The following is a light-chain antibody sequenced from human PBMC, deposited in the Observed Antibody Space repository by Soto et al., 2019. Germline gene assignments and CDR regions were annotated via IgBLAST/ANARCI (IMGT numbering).Light chain of an antibody. V-gene: IGKV3-15*01. CDR2: GAS. CDR1: QSVNNN. J-gene: IGKJ1*01. Sequence: EIVLTQSPGTLSLSPGERATLSCRASQSVNNNYLAWYQLKPGQAPRLLIYGASTRATGIPARFSGSGSGTESTLTISSLQSEDFAIYYCQQYNNWTPWTFGQGTKVDI. CDR3: QQYNNWTPWT.